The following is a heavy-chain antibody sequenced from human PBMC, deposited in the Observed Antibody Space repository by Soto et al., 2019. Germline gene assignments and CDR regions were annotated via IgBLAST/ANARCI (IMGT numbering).Heavy chain of an antibody. Sequence: GGSLRLSCAASGFIFSSYTLGWVRQAPGKGLEWVSSITAGSTIYYADSVKGRFTISRNNAKNSLYLQLDSLRDEDTAVYYCAKIRSGGHFDCWGQGTLVTLS. J-gene: IGHJ4*02. CDR2: ITAGSTI. V-gene: IGHV3-48*02. D-gene: IGHD2-15*01. CDR3: AKIRSGGHFDC. CDR1: GFIFSSYT.